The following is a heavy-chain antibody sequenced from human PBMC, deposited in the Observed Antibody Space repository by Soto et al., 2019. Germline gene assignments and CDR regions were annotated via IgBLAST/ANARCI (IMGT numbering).Heavy chain of an antibody. V-gene: IGHV4-59*08. CDR3: ACFPYYYDSSGYPDSYFDY. Sequence: SETLSLTCTVSGGSISSYYWSWIRQPPGKGLEWIGYIYYRGSTNYNPSLKSRVTISVDTSKNQFSLKLSSVTAADTAVYYCACFPYYYDSSGYPDSYFDYWGQGTLVTVSS. CDR2: IYYRGST. CDR1: GGSISSYY. D-gene: IGHD3-22*01. J-gene: IGHJ4*02.